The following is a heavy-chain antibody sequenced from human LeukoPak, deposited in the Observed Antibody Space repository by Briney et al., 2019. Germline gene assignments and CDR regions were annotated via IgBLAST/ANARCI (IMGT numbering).Heavy chain of an antibody. V-gene: IGHV3-23*01. J-gene: IGHJ6*03. CDR2: ISGSGGST. CDR1: GSTFSSYA. CDR3: AKDRCSGGSCYYRYYYYMDV. D-gene: IGHD2-15*01. Sequence: GGSLRLSCAASGSTFSSYAMSWVRQAPGKGLEWVSAISGSGGSTYYADSVKGRFTISRDNSKNTLYLQMNSLRAEDTAVYYCAKDRCSGGSCYYRYYYYMDVWGKGTTVTVSS.